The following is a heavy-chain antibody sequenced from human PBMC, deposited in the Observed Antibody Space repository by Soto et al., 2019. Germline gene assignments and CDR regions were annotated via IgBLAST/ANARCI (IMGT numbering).Heavy chain of an antibody. J-gene: IGHJ5*02. CDR3: ARDLGYCSGGSCPNWFDP. V-gene: IGHV3-30*03. D-gene: IGHD2-15*01. CDR1: GFTFSSYG. Sequence: QVQLVESGGGVVQPGRSLRLSCAASGFTFSSYGMHWVRQAPGKGLEWVAVISYDGSNKYYADSVKGRFTISRDNSKNSLYLQMNSLRDEDTAVYYCARDLGYCSGGSCPNWFDPWGQGTLVTVSS. CDR2: ISYDGSNK.